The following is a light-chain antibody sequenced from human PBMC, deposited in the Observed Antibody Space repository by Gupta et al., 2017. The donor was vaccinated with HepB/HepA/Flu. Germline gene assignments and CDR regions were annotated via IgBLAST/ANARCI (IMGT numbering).Light chain of an antibody. J-gene: IGKJ2*02. Sequence: DIKLTKSPSSLSASVGDRVTITCRASQSISSYLDWYQQKPGKAPKLLIYAASILQSGVPSRFSGSGSGTDFTLTISSLQPEDSATYYCQQSFSSMCTFGQGTKLEIK. CDR3: QQSFSSMCT. CDR2: AAS. CDR1: QSISSY. V-gene: IGKV1-39*01.